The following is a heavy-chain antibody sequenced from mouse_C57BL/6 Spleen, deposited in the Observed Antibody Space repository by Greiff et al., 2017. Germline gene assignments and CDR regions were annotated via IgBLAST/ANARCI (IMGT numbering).Heavy chain of an antibody. CDR3: AREGVYAYFDY. J-gene: IGHJ2*01. D-gene: IGHD2-12*01. CDR2: IYPSDSET. V-gene: IGHV1-61*01. Sequence: VQLQQPGAELVRPGSSVKLSCKASGYTFTSYWMDWVKQRPGQGLEWIGNIYPSDSETHYNQKFKDKATLTVDKSSSTAYMQLSSLTSEDSAVYYCAREGVYAYFDYWGQGTTLTVSS. CDR1: GYTFTSYW.